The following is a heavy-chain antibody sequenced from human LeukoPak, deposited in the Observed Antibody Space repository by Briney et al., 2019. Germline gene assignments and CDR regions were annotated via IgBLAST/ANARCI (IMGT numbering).Heavy chain of an antibody. Sequence: PGGSLRLSCAASGFTFSTYGMSWVRQAPGKGLEWVSVISGGGGSTHHADSVKGRFTISRDNSKNTLYLEVISLTAEDTAVYYCAKDDAWLRFGEWSQGTLVTVSS. V-gene: IGHV3-23*01. J-gene: IGHJ4*02. CDR3: AKDDAWLRFGE. CDR2: ISGGGGST. D-gene: IGHD3-10*01. CDR1: GFTFSTYG.